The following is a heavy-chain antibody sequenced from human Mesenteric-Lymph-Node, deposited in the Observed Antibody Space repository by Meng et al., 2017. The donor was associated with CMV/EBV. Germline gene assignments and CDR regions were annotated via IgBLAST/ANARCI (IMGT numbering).Heavy chain of an antibody. Sequence: AHNTSWVCPPPRQGLGWVLESNHSGCSSGNTHYNPSLKSRVTISVDTSKNQFSLRLTSLTAADTAVYYCARQLLIGDYFPAPPDFDYWGQGTLVTVSS. CDR3: ARQLLIGDYFPAPPDFDY. D-gene: IGHD2-21*02. CDR1: AHN. J-gene: IGHJ4*02. CDR2: SNHSGCSSGNT. V-gene: IGHV4-34*01.